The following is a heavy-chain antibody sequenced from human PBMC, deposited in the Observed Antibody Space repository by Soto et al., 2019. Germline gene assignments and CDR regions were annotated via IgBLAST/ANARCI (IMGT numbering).Heavy chain of an antibody. J-gene: IGHJ4*02. V-gene: IGHV4-59*01. D-gene: IGHD3-16*02. CDR3: AREGAILLHLGELSRKGFFDY. CDR1: GGSISSYY. CDR2: IYYSGST. Sequence: SETLSLTCTVSGGSISSYYWSWIRQPPGKGLEWIGYIYYSGSTNYNPSLKSRVTISVDTSKNQFSLKLSSVTAADTAVYYCAREGAILLHLGELSRKGFFDYWGQGTLVTVSS.